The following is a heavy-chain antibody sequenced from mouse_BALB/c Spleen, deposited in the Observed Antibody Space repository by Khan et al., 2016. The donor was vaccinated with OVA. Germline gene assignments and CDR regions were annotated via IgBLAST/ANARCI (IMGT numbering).Heavy chain of an antibody. J-gene: IGHJ2*01. CDR2: ISIYYDNT. Sequence: VQLQASGPELVRPGESVKISCKGSGYTFTDYAMHWVKQSHAKSLEWIGVISIYYDNTNYNQKFKGKATMTVDKSSSTAYMELATLPSEDSAVYSSASGGKWLRRGSGNSDYWGQGTTLTVSS. D-gene: IGHD2-2*01. CDR3: ASGGKWLRRGSGNSDY. V-gene: IGHV1S137*01. CDR1: GYTFTDYA.